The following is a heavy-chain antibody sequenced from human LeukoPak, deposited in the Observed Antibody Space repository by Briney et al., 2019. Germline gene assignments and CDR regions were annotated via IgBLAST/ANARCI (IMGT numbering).Heavy chain of an antibody. CDR1: GGSISSTSYY. D-gene: IGHD6-19*01. Sequence: SETLSLTCTVSGGSISSTSYYWGWIRQPPGKGLEWIGSIYCNGSPNYNPSLKSRVTISIDTSKNQFSLKLSSVTATDTAVYYCARHGSDWAFDFWGRGTLVTVSS. CDR2: IYCNGSP. V-gene: IGHV4-39*01. CDR3: ARHGSDWAFDF. J-gene: IGHJ4*02.